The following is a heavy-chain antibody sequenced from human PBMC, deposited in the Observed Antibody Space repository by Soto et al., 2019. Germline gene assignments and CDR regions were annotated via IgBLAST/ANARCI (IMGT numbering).Heavy chain of an antibody. CDR3: ARGQYYGDCDY. J-gene: IGHJ4*02. CDR1: GSSISHYY. D-gene: IGHD4-17*01. V-gene: IGHV4-59*01. CDR2: IYYSGSA. Sequence: QVQLQESGPGLLKPSETLSLTCSVSGSSISHYYWTWIRQPPGKGLEWIGYIYYSGSADYNPSRRSRVAMSVDTSKNQFSLRLDSVTAADTAVYYFARGQYYGDCDYWGQGNLVTVYS.